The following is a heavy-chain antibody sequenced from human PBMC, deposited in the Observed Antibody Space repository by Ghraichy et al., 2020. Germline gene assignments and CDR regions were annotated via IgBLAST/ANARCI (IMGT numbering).Heavy chain of an antibody. J-gene: IGHJ6*04. CDR3: ARDPSPAYYYGSGKMDV. V-gene: IGHV3-21*01. CDR2: ISSSSSYI. Sequence: LLLTCAASGFTFSSYSMNWVRQAPGKGLEWVSSISSSSSYIYYADSVKGRFTISRDNAKNSLYLQMNSLRAEDTAVYYCARDPSPAYYYGSGKMDVWGKGTTVTVSS. CDR1: GFTFSSYS. D-gene: IGHD3-10*01.